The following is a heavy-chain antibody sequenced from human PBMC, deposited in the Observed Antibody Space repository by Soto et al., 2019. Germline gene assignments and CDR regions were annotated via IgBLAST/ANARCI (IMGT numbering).Heavy chain of an antibody. J-gene: IGHJ6*03. CDR1: GGSFSGYY. CDR3: ARGGPIVVVVAAHYYMDV. V-gene: IGHV4-34*01. D-gene: IGHD2-15*01. Sequence: SETLSLTCAVYGGSFSGYYWSWIRQPPGKGLEWIGEINHSGSTNYNPSLKSRVTISVDTSKNQFSLKLSSVTAADTAVYYCARGGPIVVVVAAHYYMDVWGKGTTVTVSS. CDR2: INHSGST.